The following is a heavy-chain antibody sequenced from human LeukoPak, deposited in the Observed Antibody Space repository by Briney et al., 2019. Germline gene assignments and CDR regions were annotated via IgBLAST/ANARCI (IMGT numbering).Heavy chain of an antibody. V-gene: IGHV1-2*02. J-gene: IGHJ4*02. CDR1: GYTLTELS. D-gene: IGHD1-26*01. CDR3: ARDQVAATSAHNFDY. Sequence: GASVKVSCKVSGYTLTELSIHWVRQAPGQGLEWMGWINPHSGVTTFPQKFQGRVTMTMDTSISTTYMELNRLRSDDTAVYYCARDQVAATSAHNFDYWGQGTLVTVSS. CDR2: INPHSGVT.